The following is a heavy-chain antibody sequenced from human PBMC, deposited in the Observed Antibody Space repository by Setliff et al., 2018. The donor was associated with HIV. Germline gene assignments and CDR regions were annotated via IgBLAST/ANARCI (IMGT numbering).Heavy chain of an antibody. CDR1: GFNFITYY. D-gene: IGHD3-10*01. CDR2: INPRSGST. J-gene: IGHJ4*02. V-gene: IGHV1-46*01. Sequence: GASVKVSCKASGFNFITYYMHWVRQAPGQGLEWMGLINPRSGSTDYAPKFQGRMTMTADTSTKTVYMELNGLTSEDTAVYFCAKVMSITMIRGALGNWGRGTLVTSPQ. CDR3: AKVMSITMIRGALGN.